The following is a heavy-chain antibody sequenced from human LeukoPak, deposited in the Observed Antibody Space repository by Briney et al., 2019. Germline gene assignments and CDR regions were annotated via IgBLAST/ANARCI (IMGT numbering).Heavy chain of an antibody. V-gene: IGHV4-4*07. CDR2: IYTSGST. Sequence: SETLSLTCTVSGGSISSYYWSWIRQPGGKGLEWIGRIYTSGSTNYNPSLKSRVTMSVDTSKNQFSLKLSSVTAADTAVYYCARERLSGGIEIDYWGQGTLVTVSS. J-gene: IGHJ4*02. D-gene: IGHD3-10*01. CDR1: GGSISSYY. CDR3: ARERLSGGIEIDY.